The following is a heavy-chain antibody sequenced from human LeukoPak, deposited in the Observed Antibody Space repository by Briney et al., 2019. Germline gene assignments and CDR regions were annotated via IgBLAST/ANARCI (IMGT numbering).Heavy chain of an antibody. CDR1: GFTFSNYG. V-gene: IGHV3-30*18. CDR3: AKDRGHCSGGSCYLHFDY. CDR2: MSYDGSNK. Sequence: QSGRSLRLSCAASGFTFSNYGMHWVRQAPGKGLEWVAVMSYDGSNKYYADSVKGRFTISRDNSKNTLYLQMNSLRAEDTAVYYCAKDRGHCSGGSCYLHFDYWGQGTLVTVSS. D-gene: IGHD2-15*01. J-gene: IGHJ4*02.